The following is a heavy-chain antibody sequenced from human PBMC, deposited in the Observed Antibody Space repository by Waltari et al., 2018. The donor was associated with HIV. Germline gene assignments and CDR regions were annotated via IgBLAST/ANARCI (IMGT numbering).Heavy chain of an antibody. V-gene: IGHV1-2*02. CDR3: ARAAAGGNWFDP. Sequence: QVQLVQSGAEVTKPGASVKVSCTPSGDTFTGYYLTWARQAPGQGLEWMGWINPNSGGTNYAQKFQGRVTMTRDTSISTAYMELSRLRSDDTAVYYCARAAAGGNWFDPWGQGTLVTVSS. D-gene: IGHD1-26*01. CDR1: GDTFTGYY. CDR2: INPNSGGT. J-gene: IGHJ5*02.